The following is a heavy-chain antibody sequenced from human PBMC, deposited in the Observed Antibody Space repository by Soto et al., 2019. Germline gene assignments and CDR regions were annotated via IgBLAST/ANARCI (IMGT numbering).Heavy chain of an antibody. V-gene: IGHV4-34*01. CDR1: GGSFSGYY. D-gene: IGHD3-9*01. Sequence: XGTLSLSFAVYGGSFSGYYWSWIRQPPGKGLEWIGEINHSGSTNYNPSLKSRVTISVDTSKNQFSLKLSSVTAADTAVYYCARGLRNTRVRYFDWLLTPNYFDYWGQGTLVTVSS. J-gene: IGHJ4*02. CDR3: ARGLRNTRVRYFDWLLTPNYFDY. CDR2: INHSGST.